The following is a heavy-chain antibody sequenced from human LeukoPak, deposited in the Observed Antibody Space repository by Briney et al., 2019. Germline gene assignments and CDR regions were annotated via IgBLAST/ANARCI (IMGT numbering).Heavy chain of an antibody. V-gene: IGHV4-4*07. J-gene: IGHJ6*03. D-gene: IGHD5-18*01. CDR1: GGSNY. CDR2: IYTSGST. CDR3: AREGVDTAMMNALLYYYYYMDV. Sequence: PSETLSLTCTVSGGSNYWSWIRQPAGKGLEWIGRIYTSGSTNYNPSLKSRVTISVDTSKNQFSLKLSSVTAADTAVYYCAREGVDTAMMNALLYYYYYMDVWGKGTTVTVSS.